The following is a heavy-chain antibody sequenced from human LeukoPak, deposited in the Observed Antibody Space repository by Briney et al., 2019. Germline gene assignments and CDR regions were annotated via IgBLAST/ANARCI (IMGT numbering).Heavy chain of an antibody. V-gene: IGHV4-34*01. CDR3: ARVLSSGYQGIHY. CDR2: INHSGST. CDR1: GGSFSGYY. D-gene: IGHD3-22*01. Sequence: KTSETLSLTCAVYGGSFSGYYWSWIRQPPGKGLEWIGEINHSGSTNYNPSLKSRVTISVDTSKNQFSLKLSSVTAADTAVYYCARVLSSGYQGIHYWGQGTLVTVSS. J-gene: IGHJ4*02.